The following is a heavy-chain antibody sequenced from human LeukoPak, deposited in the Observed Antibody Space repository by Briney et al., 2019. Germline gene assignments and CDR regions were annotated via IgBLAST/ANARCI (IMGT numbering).Heavy chain of an antibody. V-gene: IGHV1-69*06. D-gene: IGHD3-22*01. J-gene: IGHJ4*02. Sequence: ASVKVSCKASGGTFSSYAISWVRQAPGQGLEWMGGIIPIFGTTNYAQKFQDRVTITADKSTSTAYMELSSLRSEATAVYYCARTIHYDRIATYFDYWGQGTLVTVSS. CDR3: ARTIHYDRIATYFDY. CDR1: GGTFSSYA. CDR2: IIPIFGTT.